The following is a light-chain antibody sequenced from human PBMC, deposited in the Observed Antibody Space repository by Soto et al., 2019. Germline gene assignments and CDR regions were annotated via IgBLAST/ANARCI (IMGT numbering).Light chain of an antibody. J-gene: IGKJ1*01. CDR3: QQYHNWPRT. Sequence: EILMAQSPATLSVSPGARGTLSCRASQSVSSNLAWYQQKPGQAPRLLIYGASARATGIPSRFSGSGSGTEVTLTISSLQSEDFAVYYCQQYHNWPRTFGQGTKVEIK. CDR1: QSVSSN. CDR2: GAS. V-gene: IGKV3-15*01.